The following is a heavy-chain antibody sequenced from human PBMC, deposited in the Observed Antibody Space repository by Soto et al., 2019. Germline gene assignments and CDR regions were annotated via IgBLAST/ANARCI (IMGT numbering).Heavy chain of an antibody. J-gene: IGHJ5*01. CDR3: AKVGYYNSGWFDS. CDR1: GFSFNAFS. CDR2: ITGAISKT. D-gene: IGHD6-19*01. V-gene: IGHV3-23*01. Sequence: DVQLLESGGGLAQPGGSLRLSCTASGFSFNAFSMSWVRQAPGKGLEWVSTITGAISKTYYADSVRGRFIVSRDNSKNTLFLRMNSLRAEDTATYYCAKVGYYNSGWFDSWGQGTLVTVSS.